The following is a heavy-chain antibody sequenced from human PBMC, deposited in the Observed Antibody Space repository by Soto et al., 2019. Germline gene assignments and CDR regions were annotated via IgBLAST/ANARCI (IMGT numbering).Heavy chain of an antibody. CDR3: ARDSITMVRGVITYGMDV. D-gene: IGHD3-10*01. V-gene: IGHV1-69*08. J-gene: IGHJ6*02. CDR1: GGTFSSYT. Sequence: QVQLVQSGAEVKKPGSSVKVSCKASGGTFSSYTISWVRQAPGQGLEWMGRIIPILGIANYAQKFQGRVKSAAEDSSSTAYVELSSLRSEDTAVYYCARDSITMVRGVITYGMDVWGQGTTVTVSS. CDR2: IIPILGIA.